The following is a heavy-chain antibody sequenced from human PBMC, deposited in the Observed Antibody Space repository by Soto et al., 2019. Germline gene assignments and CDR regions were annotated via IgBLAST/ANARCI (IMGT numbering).Heavy chain of an antibody. CDR3: AKGRGYSYDPGVFDY. D-gene: IGHD5-18*01. CDR1: GFTFDDYT. Sequence: GGSLRLSCAASGFTFDDYTMHWVRQAPGKGLEWVSLISWDGGSTYYADSVKGRFTISRDNSKNSLYLQMNSLRTEDTALYYCAKGRGYSYDPGVFDYWCQGTLVTVSS. V-gene: IGHV3-43*01. CDR2: ISWDGGST. J-gene: IGHJ4*02.